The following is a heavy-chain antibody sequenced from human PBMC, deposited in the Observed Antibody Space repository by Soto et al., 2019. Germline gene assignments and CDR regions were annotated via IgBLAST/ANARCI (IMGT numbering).Heavy chain of an antibody. CDR2: ISGSGGST. J-gene: IGHJ4*02. V-gene: IGHV3-23*01. CDR1: GFTFSSYA. CDR3: ANDYYGSGSRRGDY. D-gene: IGHD3-10*01. Sequence: GGSLRLSCAASGFTFSSYAMSWVRQAPGKGLEWVSAISGSGGSTYYADSVKGRFTISRDNSKHTLYLQMNSLRAEDTAVYYFANDYYGSGSRRGDYWGQGTLVTVSS.